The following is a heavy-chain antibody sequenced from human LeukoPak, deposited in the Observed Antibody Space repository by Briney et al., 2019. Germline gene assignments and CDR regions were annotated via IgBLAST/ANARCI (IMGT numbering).Heavy chain of an antibody. CDR2: ISSSGGTM. D-gene: IGHD5-24*01. CDR3: ARTEMSPFYYYGMDV. Sequence: GGSLRLSCAASGFTFSSYGMHWVRQAPGRGLEWVAFISSSGGTMYYADSVRGRFTLSRDYAKSSLYLQMNSLGAEDTAVYYCARTEMSPFYYYGMDVWGQGTTVTVAS. CDR1: GFTFSSYG. J-gene: IGHJ6*02. V-gene: IGHV3-48*04.